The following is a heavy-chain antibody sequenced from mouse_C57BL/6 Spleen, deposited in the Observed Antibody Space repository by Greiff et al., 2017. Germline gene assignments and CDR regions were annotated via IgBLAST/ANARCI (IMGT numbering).Heavy chain of an antibody. CDR3: ASSGYIDV. J-gene: IGHJ1*03. CDR2: ICPRSGNT. Sequence: QVQLQQSGAELARPGASVKLSCKASGYTFTGYGIRWVQQRTGQGLEWIGEICPRSGNTYYNEKFKGKATLTADKSSSTAYMEIRSLKSEDAAVSFCASSGYIDVWGTGTSVTVSS. CDR1: GYTFTGYG. D-gene: IGHD3-1*01. V-gene: IGHV1-81*01.